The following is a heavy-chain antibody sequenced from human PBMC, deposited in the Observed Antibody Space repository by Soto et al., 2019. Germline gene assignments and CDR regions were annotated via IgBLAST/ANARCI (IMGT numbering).Heavy chain of an antibody. CDR1: GGTFSSYA. D-gene: IGHD3-16*02. V-gene: IGHV1-69*12. CDR2: IIPIFGTA. CDR3: ARTPYDYVWGSYRHLDY. J-gene: IGHJ4*02. Sequence: QVQLVQSGAEVKKPGSSVKVSCKASGGTFSSYAISWVRQAPGQGLEWMGGIIPIFGTANYAQKFQGRVTITADESTSTAYMELSSLRSEDTAVYYCARTPYDYVWGSYRHLDYWGQGTLVTVSS.